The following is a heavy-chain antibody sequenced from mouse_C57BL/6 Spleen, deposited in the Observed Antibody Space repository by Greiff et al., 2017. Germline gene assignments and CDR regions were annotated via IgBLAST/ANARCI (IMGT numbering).Heavy chain of an antibody. J-gene: IGHJ4*01. CDR2: ISSGGDYI. D-gene: IGHD2-12*01. CDR1: GFTFSSYA. V-gene: IGHV5-9-1*02. CDR3: TRGDYSSAMDY. Sequence: EVKLVESGEGLVKPGGSLKLSCAASGFTFSSYAMSWVRQTPEKRLEWVAYISSGGDYIYYADTVKGRFTISRDNARNTLYLQMSSLKSEDTAMYYCTRGDYSSAMDYWGQGTSVTVSS.